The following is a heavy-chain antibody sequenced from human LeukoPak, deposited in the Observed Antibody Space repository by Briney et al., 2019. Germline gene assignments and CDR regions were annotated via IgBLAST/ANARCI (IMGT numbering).Heavy chain of an antibody. CDR2: ISSSSSYI. D-gene: IGHD2-2*01. CDR3: ARVVTSPPLFVIDY. J-gene: IGHJ4*02. Sequence: GSLRLSCAASGFTFSSYSMNWVRQAPGKGLEWVSSISSSSSYIYYAGSVKGRFTISRDNAKNSLYLQMNSLRAEDTAVYYCARVVTSPPLFVIDYWGQGTLVTVSS. CDR1: GFTFSSYS. V-gene: IGHV3-21*01.